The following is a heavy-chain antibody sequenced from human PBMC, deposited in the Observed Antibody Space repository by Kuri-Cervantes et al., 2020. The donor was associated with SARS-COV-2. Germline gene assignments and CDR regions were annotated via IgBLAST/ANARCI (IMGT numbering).Heavy chain of an antibody. Sequence: ETLSLTCAASGFSFSSSSMNWVRQAPGKGLEWVSSISSSSSYIYYADSVKGRFTISRDNAKNSLYLQMNSLRAEDTAAYYCAKPSGELVYYYYYYMDVWGKGTTVTVSS. CDR1: GFSFSSSS. J-gene: IGHJ6*03. V-gene: IGHV3-21*01. D-gene: IGHD1-7*01. CDR2: ISSSSSYI. CDR3: AKPSGELVYYYYYYMDV.